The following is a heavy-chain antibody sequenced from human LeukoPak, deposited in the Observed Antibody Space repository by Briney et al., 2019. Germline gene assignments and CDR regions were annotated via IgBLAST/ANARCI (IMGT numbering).Heavy chain of an antibody. Sequence: PGRSLRLSCAASGFTFSSYSMSWVRQAPGEGLPWVANIQQDGEMTHYLDSVKGRFTISRDNAKNSLYLHMNRLTPDHTAVYHCATNQDYKFEFWGQGSLVSVSS. CDR2: IQQDGEMT. CDR1: GFTFSSYS. CDR3: ATNQDYKFEF. V-gene: IGHV3-7*01. D-gene: IGHD3-16*01. J-gene: IGHJ4*02.